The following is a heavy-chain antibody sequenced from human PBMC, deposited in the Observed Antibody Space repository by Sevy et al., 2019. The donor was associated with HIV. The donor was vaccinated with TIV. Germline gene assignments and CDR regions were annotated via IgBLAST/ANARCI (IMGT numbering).Heavy chain of an antibody. CDR1: GFTFSRFG. J-gene: IGHJ4*02. CDR2: ISSTSDYI. D-gene: IGHD6-19*01. V-gene: IGHV3-21*01. CDR3: ARDLGRLAGWVPTYYFDF. Sequence: GGSLRLSCAASGFTFSRFGMNWVRQAPGKGLEWVSSISSTSDYISYADSVKGRFTISRDNAKNSLYLQMNSLRAEDTAVYYCARDLGRLAGWVPTYYFDFWGQGILVTVSS.